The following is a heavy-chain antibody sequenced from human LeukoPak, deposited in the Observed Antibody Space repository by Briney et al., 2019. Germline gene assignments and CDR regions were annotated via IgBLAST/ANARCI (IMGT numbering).Heavy chain of an antibody. Sequence: PGGCLRLSCATSEFTFSNYWMSWVRQAPGKGLEWAANIKQDGSETYYVDSVKGRFTISRDNAKNSLYLQMNSLRVEDAAVYYCAKDRFPDCSGGSCSTFDYWGQGILVTVSS. CDR3: AKDRFPDCSGGSCSTFDY. D-gene: IGHD2-15*01. CDR2: IKQDGSET. CDR1: EFTFSNYW. V-gene: IGHV3-7*03. J-gene: IGHJ4*02.